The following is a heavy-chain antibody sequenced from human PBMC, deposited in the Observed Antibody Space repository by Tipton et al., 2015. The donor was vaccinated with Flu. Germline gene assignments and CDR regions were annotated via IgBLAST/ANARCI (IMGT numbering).Heavy chain of an antibody. D-gene: IGHD2/OR15-2a*01. CDR2: FTNVGKA. V-gene: IGHV3-64*02. Sequence: SLRLSCAASGFTLSAYTFHWVRQAPGKGLEYVSVFTNVGKAYYIDSVKGRFTLSRDSSKNTLYLQMVSLRPEDTAVYYCASEGLLKGFDSWGQGALVTVSS. CDR3: ASEGLLKGFDS. J-gene: IGHJ5*01. CDR1: GFTLSAYT.